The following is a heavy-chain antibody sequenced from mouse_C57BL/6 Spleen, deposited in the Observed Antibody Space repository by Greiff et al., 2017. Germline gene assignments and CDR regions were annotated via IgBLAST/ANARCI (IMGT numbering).Heavy chain of an antibody. V-gene: IGHV1-55*01. CDR3: ARGGPYYSNSYYAMDY. Sequence: QVQLQQPGAELVKPGASVKMSCKASGYTFTSYWITWVKQRPGQGLEWIGDIYPGSGSTNYNEKFKSKATLTVDTSSSTAYMQLSSLTSEDSAVYYCARGGPYYSNSYYAMDYWGQGTSVTVSS. D-gene: IGHD2-5*01. J-gene: IGHJ4*01. CDR2: IYPGSGST. CDR1: GYTFTSYW.